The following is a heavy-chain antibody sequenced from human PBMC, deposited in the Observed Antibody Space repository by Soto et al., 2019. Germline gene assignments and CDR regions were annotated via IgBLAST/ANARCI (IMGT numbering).Heavy chain of an antibody. V-gene: IGHV1-45*02. CDR2: ITPFNGNT. D-gene: IGHD6-13*01. J-gene: IGHJ6*02. CDR1: GYTFTYRY. CDR3: ASSKWQQLALDV. Sequence: WASVKVSCKASGYTFTYRYLHWVRQAPGQALEWMGWITPFNGNTNYAQKFQDRVTITRDRSMSTAYMELSSLRSEDTAMYYCASSKWQQLALDVWRQGTTVTGSS.